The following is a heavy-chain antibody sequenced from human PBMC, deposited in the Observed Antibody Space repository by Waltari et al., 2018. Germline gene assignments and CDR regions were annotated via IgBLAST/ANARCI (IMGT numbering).Heavy chain of an antibody. CDR1: GYTFTSYD. CDR3: ARAGKGSLDYYYGMDV. CDR2: MNPKSGNT. J-gene: IGHJ6*02. V-gene: IGHV1-8*03. D-gene: IGHD1-26*01. Sequence: QVQLVQSGAEVKKPGASVKVSCKASGYTFTSYDINWVRQATGQGLEWMGWMNPKSGNTGDAQKFQGRVTITRNTTRSTAYMERGSLRSEDTAVYYCARAGKGSLDYYYGMDVWGQGTTVTVSS.